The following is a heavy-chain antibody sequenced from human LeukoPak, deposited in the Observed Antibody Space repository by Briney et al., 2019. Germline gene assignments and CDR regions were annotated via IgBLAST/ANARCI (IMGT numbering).Heavy chain of an antibody. J-gene: IGHJ4*02. V-gene: IGHV3-48*01. Sequence: PGGSLRLSCAASGFTFSSYSMNWVRQAPGKGLEWVSYISSSSSTIYYADSVKGRFTISRDNAKNSLYLQMNSLRAEDTAVYYCARDAGGCGGDCPSFDYWGQGTLVTVSS. CDR3: ARDAGGCGGDCPSFDY. CDR2: ISSSSSTI. D-gene: IGHD2-21*01. CDR1: GFTFSSYS.